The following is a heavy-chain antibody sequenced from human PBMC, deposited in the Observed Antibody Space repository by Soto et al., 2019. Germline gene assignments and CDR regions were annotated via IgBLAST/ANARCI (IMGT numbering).Heavy chain of an antibody. D-gene: IGHD3-16*01. CDR3: AKGGVAGYYYMDV. CDR2: INTAGDT. Sequence: EVQLVESGGGLVQPGGSLRLSCAASGFTFSSYDMHWVRQTTGKGLEWVSTINTAGDTYYPGSVKGRFTVSRENAKNSLYLQMNSLRAGDTVVYYCAKGGVAGYYYMDVWGKGTTVTVSS. J-gene: IGHJ6*03. CDR1: GFTFSSYD. V-gene: IGHV3-13*01.